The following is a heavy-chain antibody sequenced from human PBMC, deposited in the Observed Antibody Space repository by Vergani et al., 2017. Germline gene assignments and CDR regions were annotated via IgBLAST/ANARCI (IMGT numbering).Heavy chain of an antibody. V-gene: IGHV4-59*01. CDR1: GVSITTYY. CDR3: AGDSSSWQRADY. Sequence: QVRLQESGPGLVKPSETLSLICTVSGVSITTYYWSWVRQPPGKGLEWLGSIYYSGSTTYNPSLKSRLTISVDTSKNQFSLRLSSVTAADTALYYCAGDSSSWQRADYWGQGTLVTVSS. CDR2: IYYSGST. J-gene: IGHJ4*02. D-gene: IGHD6-13*01.